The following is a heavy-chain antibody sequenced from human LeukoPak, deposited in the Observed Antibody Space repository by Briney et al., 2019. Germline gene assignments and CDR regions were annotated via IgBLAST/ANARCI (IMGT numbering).Heavy chain of an antibody. CDR1: GFTFSSYC. D-gene: IGHD2-2*01. Sequence: PGGSLRLSCAASGFTFSSYCMHWVRQAPGKGLEWVAFIRNDGSNKYYADSVTGRFTISKDNSKNTLYLQMNSLRAEDTAVYYCAKGPRYQLPSGGYYFDYWGQGTLVTVSS. J-gene: IGHJ4*02. CDR2: IRNDGSNK. V-gene: IGHV3-30*02. CDR3: AKGPRYQLPSGGYYFDY.